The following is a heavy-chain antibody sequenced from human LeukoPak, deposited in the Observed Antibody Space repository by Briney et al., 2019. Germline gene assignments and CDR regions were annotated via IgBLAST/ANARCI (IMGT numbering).Heavy chain of an antibody. V-gene: IGHV3-74*01. Sequence: GGSLRLSCAASGFTFSTYWRHWVRQAPGKGLVWVSLINSGGDDTRYADSVKGRFTISRDNAKNTLYLQMNSLRAEDTAVYNCARRIGYSSGHSAVYYFDYWGQGTLVTVSS. D-gene: IGHD6-19*01. J-gene: IGHJ4*02. CDR3: ARRIGYSSGHSAVYYFDY. CDR2: INSGGDDT. CDR1: GFTFSTYW.